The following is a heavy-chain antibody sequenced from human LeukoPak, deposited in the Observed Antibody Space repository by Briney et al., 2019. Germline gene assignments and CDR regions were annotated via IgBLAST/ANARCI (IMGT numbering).Heavy chain of an antibody. D-gene: IGHD4-17*01. V-gene: IGHV4-39*01. CDR2: IYYSGST. CDR3: ARHGDRDYGDYNFDY. Sequence: SETLSLTCTVSGGSISSSSYYWGWIRQPPGKGLEWIGSIYYSGSTYYNPSLKSRVTISVDTSKNQFSLKLSSVTAADTAVYYCARHGDRDYGDYNFDYWGQGTLVTVSS. CDR1: GGSISSSSYY. J-gene: IGHJ4*02.